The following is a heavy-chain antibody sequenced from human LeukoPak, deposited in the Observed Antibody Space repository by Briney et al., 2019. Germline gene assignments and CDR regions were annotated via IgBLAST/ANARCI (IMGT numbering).Heavy chain of an antibody. V-gene: IGHV3-30*02. CDR3: ARDRHQDYYDSSGYPTDAFDI. J-gene: IGHJ3*02. CDR1: RFTFSTYG. D-gene: IGHD3-22*01. CDR2: IQYDGSNQ. Sequence: GGSLRLSCAASRFTFSTYGMHWVRQAPGKGLEWVAYIQYDGSNQQYADSVKGRFSISRDSSKNILYLQMNSLRAEDTAVYYCARDRHQDYYDSSGYPTDAFDIWGQGTMVPVSS.